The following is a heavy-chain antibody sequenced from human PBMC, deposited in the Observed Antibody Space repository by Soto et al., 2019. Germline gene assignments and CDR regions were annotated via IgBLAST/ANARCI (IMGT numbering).Heavy chain of an antibody. V-gene: IGHV3-23*01. CDR3: EKRPADGDNRGGNWFDP. CDR1: GFTFSSYA. D-gene: IGHD4-17*01. CDR2: ISGSGGST. Sequence: EVQLLESGGGLVQPGGSLRLSCAASGFTFSSYAMSWVRQAPGKGLEWVSAISGSGGSTYYADSVKGRFTISRDNSKNTLYLQMNSLRAEDTAVYYCEKRPADGDNRGGNWFDPWGQGTLVTVSS. J-gene: IGHJ5*02.